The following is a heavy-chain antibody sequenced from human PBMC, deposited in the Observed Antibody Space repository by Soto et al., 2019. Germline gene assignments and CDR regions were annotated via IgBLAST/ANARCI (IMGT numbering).Heavy chain of an antibody. J-gene: IGHJ4*02. CDR3: ARGPSGDKVDY. Sequence: QVQLQESGPGLVKPSQTLSLTCTVSGGSISSAYYYWRWIRQPPGKGLEWIGHIYDSGSTYSNPSLQSQVTISMDTSKNQCSLKLSSVTAADTAVYYCARGPSGDKVDYWGQGTLVTVSS. CDR1: GGSISSAYYY. V-gene: IGHV4-30-4*01. D-gene: IGHD7-27*01. CDR2: IYDSGST.